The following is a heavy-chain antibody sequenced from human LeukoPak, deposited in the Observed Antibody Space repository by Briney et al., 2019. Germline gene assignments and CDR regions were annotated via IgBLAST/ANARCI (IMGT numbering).Heavy chain of an antibody. D-gene: IGHD2-21*02. V-gene: IGHV4-61*01. J-gene: IGHJ3*01. CDR2: VYDSGST. Sequence: SETLSLTCTVSGGYISTSSDYWTWIRQPPGKGLEWIGYVYDSGSTNYNPSLKSRVTISVDTSKNQFSLRLTSVTAADTAVYYCARRRGGRDNEAFDFWGQGTMVTVSS. CDR3: ARRRGGRDNEAFDF. CDR1: GGYISTSSDY.